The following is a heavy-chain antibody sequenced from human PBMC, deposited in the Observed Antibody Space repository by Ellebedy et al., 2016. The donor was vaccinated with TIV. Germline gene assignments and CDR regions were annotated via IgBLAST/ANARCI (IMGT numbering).Heavy chain of an antibody. Sequence: GESLKISCAASGFTFSNYVMSWVRQAPGKGLEWVSTISAGGGATYYADSVKGRFNISRDNSENTLYLQMNSLRAEDTAVYYCAKVGRRYYERSGDPWGQGSLVTVSS. D-gene: IGHD3-22*01. CDR3: AKVGRRYYERSGDP. CDR2: ISAGGGAT. V-gene: IGHV3-23*01. J-gene: IGHJ5*02. CDR1: GFTFSNYV.